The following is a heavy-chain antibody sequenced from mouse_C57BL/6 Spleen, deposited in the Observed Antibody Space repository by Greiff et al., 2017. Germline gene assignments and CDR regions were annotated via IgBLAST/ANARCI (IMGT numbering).Heavy chain of an antibody. CDR2: IYPGDGDT. CDR1: GYAFSSYW. Sequence: VQLKQSGAELVKPGASVKISCKASGYAFSSYWMNWVKQRPGKGLEWIGQIYPGDGDTNYNGKFKGKATLTADNYSSTASMQFSILTSEDSAVYFWASRRYYYYGSSSCDYWGQGTTLTVSS. V-gene: IGHV1-80*01. CDR3: ASRRYYYYGSSSCDY. D-gene: IGHD1-1*01. J-gene: IGHJ2*01.